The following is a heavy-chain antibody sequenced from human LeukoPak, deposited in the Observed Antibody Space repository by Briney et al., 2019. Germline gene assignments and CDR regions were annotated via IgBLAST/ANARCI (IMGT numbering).Heavy chain of an antibody. Sequence: GGSLRLSCAASGFTFSSYEMNRVRQAPGKGLEWVSYISSSGSTIYYADSVRGRFTISRDNAKNSLYLQMNSLRAEDTAVYYCARDRIVVVGDYYYYGMDVWGQGTTVTVSS. CDR2: ISSSGSTI. V-gene: IGHV3-48*03. CDR1: GFTFSSYE. J-gene: IGHJ6*02. D-gene: IGHD2-15*01. CDR3: ARDRIVVVGDYYYYGMDV.